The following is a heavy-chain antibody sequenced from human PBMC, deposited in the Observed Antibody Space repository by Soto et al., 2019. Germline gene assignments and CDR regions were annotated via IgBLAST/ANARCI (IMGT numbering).Heavy chain of an antibody. J-gene: IGHJ4*02. Sequence: QVQLVQSGAEVKRPGASVKVSCKASGYMFTGFYLHWVRQAPGQGLEWMGWINPNNGVTTYAKNFQGRVTMTRDSAISTAYMEWSSLRPDDTAVYFCAAAAIPVAGRHPDFWGQGTVVTVS. CDR3: AAAAIPVAGRHPDF. V-gene: IGHV1-2*02. CDR1: GYMFTGFY. D-gene: IGHD6-19*01. CDR2: INPNNGVT.